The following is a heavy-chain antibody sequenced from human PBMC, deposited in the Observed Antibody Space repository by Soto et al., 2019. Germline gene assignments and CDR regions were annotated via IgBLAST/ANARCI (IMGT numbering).Heavy chain of an antibody. CDR1: GVTFSSYA. V-gene: IGHV3-23*01. CDR3: AKGGSSSWPKRNAFDI. D-gene: IGHD6-13*01. Sequence: EVQLLESGGGLVQPGGSLRLSCAASGVTFSSYAMSWVRQAPGKGLEWVSAISGSGGSTYYADSVKGRFTISRDNSKNTLYLQMNSLRAEDTAVYYCAKGGSSSWPKRNAFDIWGQGTMVTVSS. J-gene: IGHJ3*02. CDR2: ISGSGGST.